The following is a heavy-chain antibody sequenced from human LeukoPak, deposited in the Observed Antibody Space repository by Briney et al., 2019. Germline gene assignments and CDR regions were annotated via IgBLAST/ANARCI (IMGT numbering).Heavy chain of an antibody. V-gene: IGHV4-30-2*01. CDR2: IYHSGST. D-gene: IGHD3-10*01. CDR1: GDSITSGGYS. J-gene: IGHJ6*04. CDR3: AREPRSGMFYGMDV. Sequence: SETLSLTCAISGDSITSGGYSWNWIRQPPGKGLEWLGYIYHSGSTSYNQSHKSRITMSVDRSRNQYSLELSSVTAADTAVYNWAREPRSGMFYGMDVWGKGTTVTVSS.